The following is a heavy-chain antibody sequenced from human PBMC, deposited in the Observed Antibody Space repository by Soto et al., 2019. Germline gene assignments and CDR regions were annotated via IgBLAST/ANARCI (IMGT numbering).Heavy chain of an antibody. J-gene: IGHJ4*02. CDR1: GFTFSSYG. CDR2: ISYDGSNK. Sequence: GGSLRLSCAASGFTFSSYGMHWVRQAPGKGLEWVAVISYDGSNKYYADSVKGRFTISRDNSKNTLYLQMNSLRAEDTAVYYCATGTAGDSSGYYYPANIAFDYWGQGTLVTISS. CDR3: ATGTAGDSSGYYYPANIAFDY. V-gene: IGHV3-30*03. D-gene: IGHD3-22*01.